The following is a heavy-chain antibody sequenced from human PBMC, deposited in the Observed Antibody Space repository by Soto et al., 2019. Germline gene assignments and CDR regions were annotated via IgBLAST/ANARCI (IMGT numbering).Heavy chain of an antibody. Sequence: GGSLRLSCAASGFTFSSYGMHWVRQAPGKGLEWVAVIWYDGSNKYYADSVKGRFTISRDNSKNTLYLQMNSLRAEDTAVYYCAREYQLLLSYYYYYMDVWGKGTTVTVSS. J-gene: IGHJ6*03. CDR3: AREYQLLLSYYYYYMDV. V-gene: IGHV3-33*01. CDR1: GFTFSSYG. CDR2: IWYDGSNK. D-gene: IGHD2-2*01.